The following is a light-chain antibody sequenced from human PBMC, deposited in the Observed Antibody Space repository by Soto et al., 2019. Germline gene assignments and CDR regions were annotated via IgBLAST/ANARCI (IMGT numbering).Light chain of an antibody. Sequence: EIVLTQSPGTLSLSPGERATLSCRASQSVSSSYLAWYQQKPGQAPRLLIYGASSRATGIPDRFSGSGSGTDFTLTISRLEPEDIAVYYCQQYGSSSITFGQGTRLEI. V-gene: IGKV3-20*01. CDR3: QQYGSSSIT. CDR1: QSVSSSY. J-gene: IGKJ5*01. CDR2: GAS.